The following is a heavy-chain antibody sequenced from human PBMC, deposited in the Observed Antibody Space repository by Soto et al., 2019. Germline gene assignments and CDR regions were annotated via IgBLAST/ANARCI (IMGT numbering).Heavy chain of an antibody. CDR1: GASINTHY. J-gene: IGHJ5*02. V-gene: IGHV4-59*11. D-gene: IGHD3-22*01. CDR3: ARYWGPDSSGYYYPPINNWFDP. Sequence: PSETLSLTCTVSGASINTHYWSWIRQSPGKGLEWIGQVFYSGSTNYNPSLKSRVTISVDTSKNQFSLKLSSVTAADTAVYYCARYWGPDSSGYYYPPINNWFDPWGQGTLVTV. CDR2: VFYSGST.